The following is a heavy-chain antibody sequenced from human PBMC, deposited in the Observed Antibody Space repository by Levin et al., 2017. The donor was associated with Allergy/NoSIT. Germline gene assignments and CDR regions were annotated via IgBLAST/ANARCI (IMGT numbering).Heavy chain of an antibody. D-gene: IGHD2-2*01. J-gene: IGHJ4*02. CDR3: ARGGCSSTSCLDY. CDR1: GFTFSRYY. V-gene: IGHV3-74*01. CDR2: ITLDVTDT. Sequence: GGSLRLSCAASGFTFSRYYMHWVRQAPGKGLVWVSRITLDVTDTYYADSVKGRFTISRDKAENTLFLQMNSLRAEDTAIYYCARGGCSSTSCLDYWGQGILVTVSS.